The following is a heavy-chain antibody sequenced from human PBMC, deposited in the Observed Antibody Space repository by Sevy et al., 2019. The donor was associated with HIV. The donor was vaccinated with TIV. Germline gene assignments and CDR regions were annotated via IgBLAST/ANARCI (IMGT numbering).Heavy chain of an antibody. D-gene: IGHD5-12*01. V-gene: IGHV1-18*01. Sequence: ASVKVSCKASGYNFINYGISWVRQAPGQGLEWVGGSSPFTGSPNYPQKLQDRVTVTTDTATNTAYMELRNQRSDDTAVYYCGKCTLWVYDPTNRKCGMDVWGQGTTVTVSS. CDR2: SSPFTGSP. J-gene: IGHJ6*02. CDR1: GYNFINYG. CDR3: GKCTLWVYDPTNRKCGMDV.